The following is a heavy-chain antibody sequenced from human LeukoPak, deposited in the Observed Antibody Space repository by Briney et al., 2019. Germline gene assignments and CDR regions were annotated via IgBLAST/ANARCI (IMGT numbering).Heavy chain of an antibody. CDR3: TKGRGI. CDR1: GGSISSSSYD. V-gene: IGHV4-61*09. D-gene: IGHD3-10*01. Sequence: PSETLSLTCTVSGGSISSSSYDWYWIRQPAGKGLEWIGHIYTSGTSNYNPSLRSRVTISVDTSKNQFSLKLTSVTAADTAVYYCTKGRGIWGQGTLVTVSS. J-gene: IGHJ4*02. CDR2: IYTSGTS.